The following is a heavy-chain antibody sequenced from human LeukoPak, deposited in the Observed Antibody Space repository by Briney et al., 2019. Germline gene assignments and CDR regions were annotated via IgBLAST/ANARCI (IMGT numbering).Heavy chain of an antibody. Sequence: GGSLRLSCAASGFTFSSYAMSWVRQAPGKGLEWVSAISGSGGSTYYADSVKGRSTISRDNSKNTLYLQMNSLRAEDTAVYYCAKLWFGEPQYYFDYWGQGTLVTVSS. V-gene: IGHV3-23*01. CDR2: ISGSGGST. CDR1: GFTFSSYA. J-gene: IGHJ4*02. D-gene: IGHD3-10*01. CDR3: AKLWFGEPQYYFDY.